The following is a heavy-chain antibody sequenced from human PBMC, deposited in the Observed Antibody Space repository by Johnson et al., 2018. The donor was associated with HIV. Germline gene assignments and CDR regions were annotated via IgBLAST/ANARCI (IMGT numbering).Heavy chain of an antibody. Sequence: QVQLVESGGGVVQPGRSLRLSCAASGFTFSSYAMHWVRQAPGKGLEWVAVISYDGSNKYYADSVKGRFTISRDNSKNTLYLQMNSLRAEDTALYYCAKIWGDIAATGDAFDIWGQGTMVTVSS. CDR1: GFTFSSYA. J-gene: IGHJ3*02. D-gene: IGHD5-12*01. CDR3: AKIWGDIAATGDAFDI. CDR2: ISYDGSNK. V-gene: IGHV3-30*04.